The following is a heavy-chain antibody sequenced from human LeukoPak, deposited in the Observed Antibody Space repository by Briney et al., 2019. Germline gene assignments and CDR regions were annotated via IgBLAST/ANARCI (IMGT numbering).Heavy chain of an antibody. CDR1: GGSFSGYY. D-gene: IGHD3-10*01. J-gene: IGHJ4*02. V-gene: IGHV4-34*01. CDR3: ARGDGPMVRGVNEFDY. CDR2: INHSGST. Sequence: PSETLSLTCAVYGGSFSGYYWSWIRQPPGKGLEWIGEINHSGSTNYNPSLKSRVTISVDTSKNQFPLKLSSVTAADTAVYYCARGDGPMVRGVNEFDYWGQGTLVTVSS.